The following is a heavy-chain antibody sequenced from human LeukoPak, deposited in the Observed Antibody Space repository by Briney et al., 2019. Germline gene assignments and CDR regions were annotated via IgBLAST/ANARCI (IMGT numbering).Heavy chain of an antibody. CDR2: ISGSGGST. D-gene: IGHD1/OR15-1a*01. Sequence: PGGSLRLSCAASGFTFSSYAMSRVRQAPGKGLEWVSAISGSGGSTYYADSVKGRFTISRDNSKNTLYLQMNSLRAEDTAVYYCAKGGRYEQRLDYWGQGTLVTVSS. J-gene: IGHJ4*02. CDR1: GFTFSSYA. V-gene: IGHV3-23*01. CDR3: AKGGRYEQRLDY.